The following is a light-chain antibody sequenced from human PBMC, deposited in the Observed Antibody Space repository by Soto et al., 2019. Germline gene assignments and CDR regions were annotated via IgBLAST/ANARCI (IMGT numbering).Light chain of an antibody. CDR2: KTS. CDR1: QSFGRW. Sequence: DIQMTQSPSTLFASVGDIVTITCRASQSFGRWLAWYQQKPGKAPELLIYKTSTLERGVPSRFSGSGSGTEFTLTISSLQPDDFATYYCQEYKTGPGYNFGQGTRLEIK. V-gene: IGKV1-5*03. CDR3: QEYKTGPGYN. J-gene: IGKJ2*01.